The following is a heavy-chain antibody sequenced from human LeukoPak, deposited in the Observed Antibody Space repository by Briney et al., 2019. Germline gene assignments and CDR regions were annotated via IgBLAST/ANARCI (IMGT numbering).Heavy chain of an antibody. CDR1: GFTFSSYS. Sequence: GGSLRLSCAASGFTFSSYSMSWVRQAPGKGLEWVSAISGSGGSTYYADSVKGRFTISRDNSKNTLYLQMNSLRAEDTAVYYCARGYYDILTGYYNPWYFDYWGQGTLVTVSS. V-gene: IGHV3-23*01. CDR2: ISGSGGST. CDR3: ARGYYDILTGYYNPWYFDY. D-gene: IGHD3-9*01. J-gene: IGHJ4*02.